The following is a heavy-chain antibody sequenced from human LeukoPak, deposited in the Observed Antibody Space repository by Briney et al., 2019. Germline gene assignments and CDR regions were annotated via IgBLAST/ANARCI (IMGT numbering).Heavy chain of an antibody. CDR1: GFTFSSYA. D-gene: IGHD1-1*01. J-gene: IGHJ4*02. CDR3: ARGKLERRLHYFDY. V-gene: IGHV3-30*04. CDR2: ISYDGSNK. Sequence: TGGSLRLSCAASGFTFSSYAMHWVRQAPGKGLEWVAVISYDGSNKYYADSVKGRFTIFRDNSKNTLYLQMNSLRAEDTAVYYCARGKLERRLHYFDYWGQGTLVTVSS.